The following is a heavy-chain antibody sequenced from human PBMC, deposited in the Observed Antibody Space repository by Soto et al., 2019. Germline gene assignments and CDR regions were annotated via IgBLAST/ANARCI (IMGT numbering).Heavy chain of an antibody. CDR2: INHSGST. D-gene: IGHD6-13*01. J-gene: IGHJ4*02. CDR1: GGSFSGYY. V-gene: IGHV4-34*01. CDR3: ARGRYSSSWIDY. Sequence: QVQLQQWGAGLLKPSETLSLTCAVYGGSFSGYYWSLIRQPPGKGLEWIGEINHSGSTNYNPSLKSRVTISVDTSKNQFSLKLSSVTAADTAVYYCARGRYSSSWIDYWGQGTLVTVSS.